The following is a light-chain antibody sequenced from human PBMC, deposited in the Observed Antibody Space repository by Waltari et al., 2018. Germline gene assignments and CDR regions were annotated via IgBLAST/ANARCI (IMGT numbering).Light chain of an antibody. J-gene: IGKJ4*01. V-gene: IGKV1-8*01. Sequence: AIRMTQSPSSFPASTGDRVTITCRASQHIAGYLAWYQQKPGKAPKLLIYAASTLQSGVPSRFSGSGFGTDFTLTISCLQSEDFATYYCQQYYSDPLTFGGGTKVEIK. CDR3: QQYYSDPLT. CDR1: QHIAGY. CDR2: AAS.